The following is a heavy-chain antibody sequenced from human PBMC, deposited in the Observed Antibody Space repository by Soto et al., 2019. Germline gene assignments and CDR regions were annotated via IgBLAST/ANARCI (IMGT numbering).Heavy chain of an antibody. Sequence: SVKVSCKASGYSFTNNDVSWVRQAPGQRLEWMGGIIPIFGTANYAQKFQGRVTITADESTSTAYMELSSLRSEDTAVYYCARVPGIAAAGSLYYFDYWGQGTLVTVSS. CDR2: IIPIFGTA. V-gene: IGHV1-69*13. J-gene: IGHJ4*02. CDR1: GYSFTNND. D-gene: IGHD6-13*01. CDR3: ARVPGIAAAGSLYYFDY.